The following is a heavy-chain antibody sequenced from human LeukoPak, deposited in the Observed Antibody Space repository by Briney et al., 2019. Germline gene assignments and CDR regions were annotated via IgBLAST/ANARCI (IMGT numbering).Heavy chain of an antibody. D-gene: IGHD3-22*01. J-gene: IGHJ4*02. CDR2: ISGSGGST. V-gene: IGHV3-23*01. Sequence: GGSLRLSCAASGFTFSSDAMSWVRQAPGKGLEWVSAISGSGGSTYYADSVKGRFTISRDNSKNTLYLQMNSLRAEDTAVYYCAEDRYYYDSSGYYYFFDYWGQGTLVTVSS. CDR1: GFTFSSDA. CDR3: AEDRYYYDSSGYYYFFDY.